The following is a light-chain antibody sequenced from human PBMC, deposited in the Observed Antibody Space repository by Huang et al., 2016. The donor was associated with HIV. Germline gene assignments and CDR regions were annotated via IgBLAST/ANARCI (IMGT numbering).Light chain of an antibody. CDR1: QSISSY. V-gene: IGKV1-39*01. J-gene: IGKJ3*01. CDR2: AAS. Sequence: DIQMTQSPSSLSASVGDRVTITCRASQSISSYLNWYQHKPGKAPKLLIYAASSLQSGVPSSFSGSGSGTEFTLTISSLQPEDFATYYCQQSYSTPFTFGPGTKVDIK. CDR3: QQSYSTPFT.